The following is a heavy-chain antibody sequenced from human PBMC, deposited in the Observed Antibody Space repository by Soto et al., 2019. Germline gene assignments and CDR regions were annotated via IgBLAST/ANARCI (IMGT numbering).Heavy chain of an antibody. Sequence: GGSLRLSCAASGFSFSSYWMSWVRLAPGKGLEWVALIKQRGSEIYHMDSVKGRFSISRDDAKNSLYLQMTSLRVDDTAVYYSARGITPGAQGTLVTVSS. J-gene: IGHJ5*02. CDR3: ARGITP. CDR2: IKQRGSEI. D-gene: IGHD3-10*01. CDR1: GFSFSSYW. V-gene: IGHV3-7*03.